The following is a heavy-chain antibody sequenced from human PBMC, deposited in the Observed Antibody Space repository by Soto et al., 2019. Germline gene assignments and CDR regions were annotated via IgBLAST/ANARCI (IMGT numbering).Heavy chain of an antibody. Sequence: GGSLRLSCAASGFTFSSYGMHWVRQAPGKGLEWVAVIWYDGSNKYYADSVKGRFTISRDNSKNTLYLQMSGLRAEDTAVYYCARDRDGYNTFDYWGQGTLVTVSS. J-gene: IGHJ4*02. CDR1: GFTFSSYG. CDR2: IWYDGSNK. CDR3: ARDRDGYNTFDY. D-gene: IGHD5-12*01. V-gene: IGHV3-33*01.